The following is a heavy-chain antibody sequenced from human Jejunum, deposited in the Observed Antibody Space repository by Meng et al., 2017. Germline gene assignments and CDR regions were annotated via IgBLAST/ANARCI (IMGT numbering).Heavy chain of an antibody. CDR2: IYHSGTT. Sequence: HVQWTGPGPGLVKPSGTLSLPCAVSGNSSSSSYWWSWVRQSAGKGLEWIGEIYHSGTTNYNPSLKSRVTLSVDKSKNQFSLLLSSVTAADTAVYFCARDFEALNGVWGQGTLVTVSS. CDR1: GNSSSSSYW. J-gene: IGHJ1*01. V-gene: IGHV4-4*02. D-gene: IGHD2-8*01. CDR3: ARDFEALNGV.